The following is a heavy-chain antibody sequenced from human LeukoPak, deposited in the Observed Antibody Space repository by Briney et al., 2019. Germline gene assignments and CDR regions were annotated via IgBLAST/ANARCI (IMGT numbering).Heavy chain of an antibody. V-gene: IGHV3-7*05. J-gene: IGHJ4*02. Sequence: GGSLRLSCAASGFTFSNYWMIWLRQAPGKGLEWVANIKQDGSETYYVDSVRGRFGISRDNAKNSLYLQMNSLRAEDTAVYYCANALGAHYFDYWGQGTLVTVSS. CDR1: GFTFSNYW. CDR2: IKQDGSET. CDR3: ANALGAHYFDY. D-gene: IGHD1-26*01.